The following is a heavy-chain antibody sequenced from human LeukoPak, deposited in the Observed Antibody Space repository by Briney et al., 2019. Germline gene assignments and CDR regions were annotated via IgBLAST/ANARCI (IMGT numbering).Heavy chain of an antibody. J-gene: IGHJ4*02. Sequence: GGSLRLSCAASGFTFSTYNMNWVRQAPGKGLEWVSHITSSSTNIYYADSVKGRFTISRDNAKNSLYLQMNSLRAEDTAVYYCARTGTDDYFDYWGQGTLVTVSS. CDR1: GFTFSTYN. CDR3: ARTGTDDYFDY. D-gene: IGHD1-1*01. V-gene: IGHV3-21*05. CDR2: ITSSSTNI.